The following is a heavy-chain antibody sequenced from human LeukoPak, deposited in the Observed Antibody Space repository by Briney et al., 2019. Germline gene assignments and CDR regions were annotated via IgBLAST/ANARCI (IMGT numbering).Heavy chain of an antibody. CDR2: IYYSGST. CDR3: ASFSLDVVGAKFDY. D-gene: IGHD1-26*01. Sequence: SETLSLTCTVSGGSISSYYWSWIRQPRGKALEWIGHIYYSGSTNYNPSLKRRVTISVDTSKNQFSLKLSSVTAADTAVYYCASFSLDVVGAKFDYWGQGTLVTVSS. J-gene: IGHJ4*02. V-gene: IGHV4-59*08. CDR1: GGSISSYY.